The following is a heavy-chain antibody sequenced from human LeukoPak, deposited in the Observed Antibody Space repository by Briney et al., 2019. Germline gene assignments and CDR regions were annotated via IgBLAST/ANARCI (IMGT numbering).Heavy chain of an antibody. V-gene: IGHV4-38-2*02. Sequence: PSETLSLTCTVSGYSISSGYYWGWIRQPPGKGLEWIGSIYYSGSTYYNPSLKSRVTISVDTSKNQFSLKLSSVTAADTAVYYCASYSYYYGSGSYGWGQGTLVTVSS. D-gene: IGHD3-10*01. CDR2: IYYSGST. J-gene: IGHJ4*02. CDR3: ASYSYYYGSGSYG. CDR1: GYSISSGYY.